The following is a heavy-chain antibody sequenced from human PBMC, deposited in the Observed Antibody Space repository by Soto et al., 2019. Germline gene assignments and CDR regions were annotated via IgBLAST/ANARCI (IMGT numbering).Heavy chain of an antibody. CDR2: ISAYNGNT. V-gene: IGHV1-18*01. D-gene: IGHD5-18*01. Sequence: ASVKVSCKASGYTFTSYGISWVRQAPGQGLEWMGWISAYNGNTNYAQKLQGRVTMTTDTSTSTAYMELRSLRSDDTAVYYCARGGGTWIRLWFDAFDIWGQGTRVTVAS. CDR1: GYTFTSYG. J-gene: IGHJ3*02. CDR3: ARGGGTWIRLWFDAFDI.